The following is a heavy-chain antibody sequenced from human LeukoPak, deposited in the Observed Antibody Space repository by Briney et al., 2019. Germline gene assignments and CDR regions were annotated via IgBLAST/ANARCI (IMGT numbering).Heavy chain of an antibody. CDR1: GVSIRSTSYY. Sequence: SETLSLTCTVSGVSIRSTSYYWGWIRQPPGKGLEWIGYIYYSGSTNYNPSLKSRVTISVDTSKNQFSLKLSSVTAADTAVYYCASGPGGSYSDYYYYYMDVWGKGTTVTISS. V-gene: IGHV4-61*05. CDR2: IYYSGST. J-gene: IGHJ6*03. CDR3: ASGPGGSYSDYYYYYMDV. D-gene: IGHD1-26*01.